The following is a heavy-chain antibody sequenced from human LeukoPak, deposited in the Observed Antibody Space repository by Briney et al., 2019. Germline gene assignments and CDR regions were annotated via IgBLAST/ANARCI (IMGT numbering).Heavy chain of an antibody. J-gene: IGHJ4*02. D-gene: IGHD5-12*01. Sequence: GGSLRLSCAASGFTFSGHWMHWVRQAPGKGLVWVSGISSDGSSTNYADSVKGRFTISRDNAKNTLYQQMNSLSAEDTAVYYCARDLAGSGYDGEFDNWGQGTLVTVSS. CDR1: GFTFSGHW. V-gene: IGHV3-74*01. CDR2: ISSDGSST. CDR3: ARDLAGSGYDGEFDN.